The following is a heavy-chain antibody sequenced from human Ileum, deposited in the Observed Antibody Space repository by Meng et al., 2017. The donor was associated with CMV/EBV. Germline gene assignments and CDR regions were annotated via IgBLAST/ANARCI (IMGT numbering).Heavy chain of an antibody. V-gene: IGHV4-34*01. J-gene: IGHJ5*02. Sequence: GSLRLSCAVYGGSFSGYYWSWIRQPPGKGLEWCGEINHSGSTNYNPSLKSRVTISVDTSKNQFSLKLSSVTAADTAVYYCARANVLRFLEWLPGFDPWGQGTLVTVSS. CDR2: INHSGST. CDR3: ARANVLRFLEWLPGFDP. D-gene: IGHD3-3*01. CDR1: GGSFSGYY.